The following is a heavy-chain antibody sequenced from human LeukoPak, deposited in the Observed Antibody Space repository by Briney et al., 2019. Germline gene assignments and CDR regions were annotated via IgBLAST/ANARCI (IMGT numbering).Heavy chain of an antibody. J-gene: IGHJ5*02. V-gene: IGHV1-69*13. CDR1: GGTFSSYA. CDR3: ARRTPPRGAFDP. CDR2: IIPIFGTA. Sequence: EASVKVSCKASGGTFSSYAISWVRQAPGQGLEWMGGIIPIFGTANYAQKFQGRVTITADESTSTAYMELSSLRSEDTAVYCCARRTPPRGAFDPWGQGTLVTVSS.